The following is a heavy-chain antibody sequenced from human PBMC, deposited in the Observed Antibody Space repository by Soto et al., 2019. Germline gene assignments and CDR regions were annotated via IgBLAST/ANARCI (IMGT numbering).Heavy chain of an antibody. CDR1: GFTFSSYA. D-gene: IGHD5-12*01. V-gene: IGHV3-23*01. J-gene: IGHJ4*02. CDR3: AKLAIPPRRREIVATSPI. CDR2: ISGSGGST. Sequence: EVQLLESGGGLVQPGGSLRLSCAASGFTFSSYAMSWVRQAPGKGLEWVSAISGSGGSTYYADSVKGRFTISRDNSKNTLYLQMNSLRAEDTAVDYCAKLAIPPRRREIVATSPIWGQGTLVTVSS.